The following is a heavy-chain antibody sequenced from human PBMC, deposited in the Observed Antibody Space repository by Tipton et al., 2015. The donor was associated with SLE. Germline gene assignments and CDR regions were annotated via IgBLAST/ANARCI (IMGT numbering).Heavy chain of an antibody. CDR2: IYYSGST. D-gene: IGHD6-13*01. V-gene: IGHV4-59*11. CDR3: ARGGIAALPDAFDI. Sequence: TLSLTCTVSGGSISSHYWSWIRQPPGKGLEWIGYIYYSGSTNYNTSLKSRVTISVDTSKNQFSLKLSSVTAADTAVYYCARGGIAALPDAFDIWGQGTMVTVSS. J-gene: IGHJ3*02. CDR1: GGSISSHY.